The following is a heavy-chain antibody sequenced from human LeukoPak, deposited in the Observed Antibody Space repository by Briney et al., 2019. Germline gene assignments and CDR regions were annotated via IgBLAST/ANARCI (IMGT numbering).Heavy chain of an antibody. J-gene: IGHJ4*02. D-gene: IGHD1-26*01. Sequence: ASVKVSCKASGYTFTAYYIHWVRQAPGQGLEWMGWIDPNSGGTDYAQKFQGRVTMTRDTSISTAYMELSRLRSDDTAVYYCSRSSQISGSYFTDYWGQGTLVTVSS. CDR2: IDPNSGGT. V-gene: IGHV1-2*02. CDR1: GYTFTAYY. CDR3: SRSSQISGSYFTDY.